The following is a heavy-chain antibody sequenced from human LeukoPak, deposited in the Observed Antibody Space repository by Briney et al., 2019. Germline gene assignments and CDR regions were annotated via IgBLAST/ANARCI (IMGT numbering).Heavy chain of an antibody. V-gene: IGHV3-20*04. CDR2: INWNGGST. CDR1: GFTFDDYG. CDR3: ARTHNDFWSGYFRD. J-gene: IGHJ4*02. Sequence: GGSLRLSCAASGFTFDDYGMSWVRQAPGKGLEWVSGINWNGGSTGYADSVKGRFTISRDNAKNSLYLQMNSLRAEDTALYYCARTHNDFWSGYFRDWGQGNLVTVSS. D-gene: IGHD3-3*01.